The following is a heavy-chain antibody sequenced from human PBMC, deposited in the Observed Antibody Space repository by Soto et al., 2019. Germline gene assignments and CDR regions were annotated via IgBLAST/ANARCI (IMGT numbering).Heavy chain of an antibody. CDR2: MTYDGATE. CDR3: ARVRLTISVNDALDV. CDR1: GFPFSDYV. V-gene: IGHV3-30*14. J-gene: IGHJ3*01. Sequence: QVHLVKSGGGVVQPGRSLRLSCAASGFPFSDYVIHWVRQAAGKGLEWVASMTYDGATEYYADSVKGRFTVSRDNSKRTLSLQMNSLRPEDTAVYYCARVRLTISVNDALDVWGQGTTVTVSS. D-gene: IGHD3-10*01.